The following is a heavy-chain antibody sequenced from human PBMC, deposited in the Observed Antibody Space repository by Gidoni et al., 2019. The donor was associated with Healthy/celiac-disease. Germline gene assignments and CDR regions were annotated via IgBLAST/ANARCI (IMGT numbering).Heavy chain of an antibody. V-gene: IGHV4-34*01. CDR1: GGSFSGYY. D-gene: IGHD6-6*01. Sequence: QVQLQQWGAGLLKPSEPLSLTCAVYGGSFSGYYWSWIRQSPGKGLEWIGEIHQSGRTNYNPSLKSRVTISVDTSKNQFSLKLSSVTAADTAVYYCARDSGIAPRPRGARYYMDVWGKGTTVTVSS. CDR3: ARDSGIAPRPRGARYYMDV. J-gene: IGHJ6*03. CDR2: IHQSGRT.